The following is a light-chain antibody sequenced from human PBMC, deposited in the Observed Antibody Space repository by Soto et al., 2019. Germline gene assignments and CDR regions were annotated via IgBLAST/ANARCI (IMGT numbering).Light chain of an antibody. V-gene: IGLV3-25*03. J-gene: IGLJ2*01. CDR3: QSADSSGTYRRV. CDR1: ALPEQY. Sequence: SYELTQPPSVSVSPGQTARITCSGDALPEQYAYWYQQKPGQAPVLVIYKDSERPSGIPERFSGSSSGTTVTLTISGVQAEDEADYYCQSADSSGTYRRVFGGGTKLTVL. CDR2: KDS.